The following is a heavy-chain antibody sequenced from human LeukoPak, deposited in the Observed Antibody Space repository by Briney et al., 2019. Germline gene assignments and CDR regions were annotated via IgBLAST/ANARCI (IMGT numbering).Heavy chain of an antibody. CDR2: IYYSGST. Sequence: PSETLSLTCTVSGGSISSYYWSWIRQPPGKGLEWIGYIYYSGSTNYNPSLKSRVTISVDTSKNQFSLKLSSVTAADTAVYYCARHWKYQLPYMDVWGKGTTVTVSS. CDR1: GGSISSYY. V-gene: IGHV4-59*08. CDR3: ARHWKYQLPYMDV. J-gene: IGHJ6*03. D-gene: IGHD2-2*01.